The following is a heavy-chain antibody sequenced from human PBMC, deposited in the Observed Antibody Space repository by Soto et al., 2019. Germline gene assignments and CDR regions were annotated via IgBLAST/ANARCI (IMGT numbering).Heavy chain of an antibody. CDR1: GYTFTGYY. D-gene: IGHD2-15*01. J-gene: IGHJ3*02. V-gene: IGHV1-2*02. CDR3: ARGGSLGYCSGGSCDAFDI. Sequence: GASVKVSCKASGYTFTGYYMHWVRQAPGQGLEWMGWINPNSGGTNYAQKFQGRVTMTRDTSISTAYMELSRLRSDDTAVYYCARGGSLGYCSGGSCDAFDIWGQGTMVTVSS. CDR2: INPNSGGT.